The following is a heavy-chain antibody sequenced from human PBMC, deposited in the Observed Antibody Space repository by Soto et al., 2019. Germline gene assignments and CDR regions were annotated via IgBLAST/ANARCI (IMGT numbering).Heavy chain of an antibody. CDR3: TRGPGIAVAGLFDY. D-gene: IGHD6-19*01. CDR2: IRSKAYGGTT. J-gene: IGHJ4*02. Sequence: PGGSLRLSCTASGFTFGDYAMSWVRQAPGKGLEWVGFIRSKAYGGTTEYAASVKGRFTISRDDSKSIAYLQMNSLKTEDTAVYYCTRGPGIAVAGLFDYWGQGTMVTVYS. V-gene: IGHV3-49*04. CDR1: GFTFGDYA.